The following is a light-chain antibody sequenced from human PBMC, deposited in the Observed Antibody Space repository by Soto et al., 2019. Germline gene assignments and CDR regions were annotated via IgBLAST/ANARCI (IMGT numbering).Light chain of an antibody. CDR3: SSYTSSSTLEDVV. CDR1: SSDVGGYNY. J-gene: IGLJ2*01. CDR2: DVS. V-gene: IGLV2-14*01. Sequence: QSALTQPACVSGSPGQSITISCTGTSSDVGGYNYVSWYQQHPGKAPKLMIYDVSNRPSGVSNRFSGSKSGNTASLTISGLQAEDEADYYCSSYTSSSTLEDVVFGGGTKLTVL.